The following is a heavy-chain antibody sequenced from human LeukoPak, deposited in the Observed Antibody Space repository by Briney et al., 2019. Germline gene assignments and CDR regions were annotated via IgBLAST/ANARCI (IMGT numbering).Heavy chain of an antibody. V-gene: IGHV4-39*01. CDR3: ATTIRAERWLQFQNWFDP. D-gene: IGHD5-12*01. CDR2: IYYSGST. J-gene: IGHJ5*02. CDR1: GGSISSSSYY. Sequence: PSETLSLTCTVSGGSISSSSYYWGWIRQPPGKGLEWIGSIYYSGSTYYNPSLKSRVTISVDTSKNQFSLKLSSVTAADTAVYYCATTIRAERWLQFQNWFDPWGQGTLVTVSS.